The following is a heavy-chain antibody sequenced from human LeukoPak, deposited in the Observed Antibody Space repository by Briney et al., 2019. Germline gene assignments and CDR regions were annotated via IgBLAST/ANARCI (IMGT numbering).Heavy chain of an antibody. CDR2: MSYDGTNK. CDR1: GFTFRSYA. J-gene: IGHJ4*02. Sequence: GGSLRLSCAASGFTFRSYAMHWVRQAPGKGLEWVAVMSYDGTNKKYADSVKGRFTISRDNSKNTLYLQVNSLRAEDTAVYYCAKDGGGGTIDYWGQGTLASVSS. CDR3: AKDGGGGTIDY. V-gene: IGHV3-30*18. D-gene: IGHD2-15*01.